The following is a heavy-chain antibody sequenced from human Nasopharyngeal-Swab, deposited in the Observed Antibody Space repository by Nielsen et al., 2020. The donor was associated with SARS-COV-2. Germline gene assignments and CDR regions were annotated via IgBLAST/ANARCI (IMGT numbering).Heavy chain of an antibody. V-gene: IGHV3-30*03. CDR2: ISYDGSNK. CDR3: AREDPIAVAGNLDY. CDR1: GFTFSSYG. J-gene: IGHJ4*02. D-gene: IGHD6-19*01. Sequence: GESLKISCAASGFTFSSYGMHWVRQAPGKGLEWVAVISYDGSNKYYADSAKGRFTISRDNSKNTLYLQMNSLRAEDTAVYYCAREDPIAVAGNLDYWGQGTLVTVSS.